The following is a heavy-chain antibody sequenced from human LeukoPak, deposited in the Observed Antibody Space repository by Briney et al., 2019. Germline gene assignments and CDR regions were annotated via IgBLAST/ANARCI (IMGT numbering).Heavy chain of an antibody. D-gene: IGHD6-13*01. Sequence: SETLSPTCAVYGGSFSGYYWSWIRQPPGKGLEWIGEINHSGSTNYNPSLKSRVTISVDTSKNQFSLKLSSVTAADTAVYYCARYRAAGSIYYWGQPTVVAVS. V-gene: IGHV4-34*01. J-gene: IGHJ4*02. CDR1: GGSFSGYY. CDR3: ARYRAAGSIYY. CDR2: INHSGST.